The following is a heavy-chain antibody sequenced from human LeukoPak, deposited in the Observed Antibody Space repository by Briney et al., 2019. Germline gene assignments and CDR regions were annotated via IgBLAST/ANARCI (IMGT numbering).Heavy chain of an antibody. J-gene: IGHJ3*02. CDR1: GGSFSGYY. CDR3: ARDPEDDAFDI. Sequence: PSETLSLTCAVYGGSFSGYYWSWIRQPPGKGLEWIGEINHSGSTNYNPSLKSRVTISVDTSKNQFSLKLSSVTAADTAVYYCARDPEDDAFDIWGQGTMVTVSS. V-gene: IGHV4-34*01. CDR2: INHSGST.